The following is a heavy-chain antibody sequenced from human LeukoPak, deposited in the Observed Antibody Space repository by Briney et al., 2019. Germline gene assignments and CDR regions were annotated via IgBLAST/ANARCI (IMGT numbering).Heavy chain of an antibody. CDR1: GFTFSSYW. D-gene: IGHD4-17*01. Sequence: GGSLRLSCAASGFTFSSYWMSWVRQAPGKGLEWVANIKQDGSEKYYVDSVKGRFTISRDNSKNSLYLQMNSLRTEDTALYYCAKSTSTVTPLVSWGQGTLVTVSS. J-gene: IGHJ5*02. CDR3: AKSTSTVTPLVS. V-gene: IGHV3-7*03. CDR2: IKQDGSEK.